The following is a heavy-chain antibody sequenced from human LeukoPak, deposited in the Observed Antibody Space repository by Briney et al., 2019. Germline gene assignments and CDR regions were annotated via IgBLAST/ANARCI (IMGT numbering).Heavy chain of an antibody. CDR2: ISYDGSNK. V-gene: IGHV3-30*18. J-gene: IGHJ4*02. Sequence: GGSLRLSCAASGFTFSSYAMSWVRQAPGKGLEWVAVISYDGSNKYYADSVKGRFTISRDNSKNTLYLQMNSLRAEDTAVYYCAKEATVPFDYWGQGTLVTVPS. CDR3: AKEATVPFDY. D-gene: IGHD4-17*01. CDR1: GFTFSSYA.